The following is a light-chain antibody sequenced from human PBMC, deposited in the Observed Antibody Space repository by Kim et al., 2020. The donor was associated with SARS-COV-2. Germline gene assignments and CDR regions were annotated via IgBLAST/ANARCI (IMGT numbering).Light chain of an antibody. CDR1: RSNIGSKV. Sequence: GQRVTISCYGSRSNIGSKVVNWDQQLPGTAAKLHIYSNDYRPSGVPDRFSGSKSGTSASLDISGLQSEDEADYYCAAWDDSLNGSVFGGGTQLTVL. CDR3: AAWDDSLNGSV. V-gene: IGLV1-44*01. J-gene: IGLJ3*02. CDR2: SND.